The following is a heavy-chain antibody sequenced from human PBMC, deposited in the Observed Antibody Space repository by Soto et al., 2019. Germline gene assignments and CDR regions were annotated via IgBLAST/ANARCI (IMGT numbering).Heavy chain of an antibody. J-gene: IGHJ4*02. CDR1: GCSMSSYY. V-gene: IGHV4-59*08. CDR2: IYYSGST. CDR3: ARLGGNYYDSSGPAG. D-gene: IGHD3-22*01. Sequence: AETLALTCTGSGCSMSSYYWIWIRQPPGKGLEWIGYIYYSGSTNYNPSLKSRVTISVDTSKNQFSLKLSSVTAADTAVYYCARLGGNYYDSSGPAGWGQGTLVTVSS.